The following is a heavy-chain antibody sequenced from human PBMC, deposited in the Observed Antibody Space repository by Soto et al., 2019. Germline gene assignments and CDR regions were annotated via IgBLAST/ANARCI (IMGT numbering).Heavy chain of an antibody. D-gene: IGHD3-22*01. J-gene: IGHJ4*02. CDR2: ISSSGSTI. V-gene: IGHV3-48*04. CDR3: AKEYYYDSSFDY. CDR1: GFTFSSYS. Sequence: GSLRLSCAASGFTFSSYSMHWVRQAPGKGLEWVSYISSSGSTIYYADSVKGRFTISRDDAKNSLYLQMNSLRAEDTAVYFCAKEYYYDSSFDYWGQGVLVTVSS.